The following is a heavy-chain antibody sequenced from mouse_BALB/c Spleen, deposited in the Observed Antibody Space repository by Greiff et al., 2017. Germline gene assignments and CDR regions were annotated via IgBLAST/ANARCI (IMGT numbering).Heavy chain of an antibody. CDR2: INPSNGRT. Sequence: QVQLQQPGAELVKPGASVKLSCKASGYTFTSYWMHWVKQRPGQGLEWIGEINPSNGRTNYNEKFKSKATLTVDKSSSTAYMQLSSLTSEDSAVYYCARNYRCPFAYWGQGTLVTVSA. V-gene: IGHV1S81*02. CDR1: GYTFTSYW. CDR3: ARNYRCPFAY. D-gene: IGHD2-14*01. J-gene: IGHJ3*01.